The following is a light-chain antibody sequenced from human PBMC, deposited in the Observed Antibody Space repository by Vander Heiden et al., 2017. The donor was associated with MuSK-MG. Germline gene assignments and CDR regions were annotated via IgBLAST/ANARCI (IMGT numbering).Light chain of an antibody. V-gene: IGLV2-14*01. CDR1: HSDIVAHDY. Sequence: QSALTEPASVSGSPEQSITISYTGTHSDIVAHDYVSSYQQHPGRAPNLLIFDVRSRPSVVSDRFSGSKSVNPASLTITGLQPDDEAVFYCTSYSIDTTLVFGGGTEVTVL. J-gene: IGLJ2*01. CDR3: TSYSIDTTLV. CDR2: DVR.